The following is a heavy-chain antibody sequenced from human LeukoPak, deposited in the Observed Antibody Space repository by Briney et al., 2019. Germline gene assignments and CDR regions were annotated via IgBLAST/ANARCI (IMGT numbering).Heavy chain of an antibody. D-gene: IGHD1-14*01. CDR1: GFTFSSYG. CDR3: AKRIYPESMIRTPHDAFDI. CDR2: ISYDGSNK. J-gene: IGHJ3*02. V-gene: IGHV3-30*18. Sequence: PGGSLRLSCAASGFTFSSYGMHWVRQAPGKGLEWVAVISYDGSNKYYADSVKGRFTISRDNSKNTLYLQMNSLRAEDTAVYYCAKRIYPESMIRTPHDAFDIWGQGTMVTVSS.